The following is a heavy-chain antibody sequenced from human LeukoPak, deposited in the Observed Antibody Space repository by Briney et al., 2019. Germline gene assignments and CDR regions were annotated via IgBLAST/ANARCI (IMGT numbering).Heavy chain of an antibody. D-gene: IGHD3-16*01. CDR1: GYTFTAHA. CDR2: INVANGDT. J-gene: IGHJ4*02. V-gene: IGHV1-3*01. Sequence: GASVTVSCKASGYTFTAHAVHWVRQAPGQRLEWMGWINVANGDTGYSQKFQDRVTITRDTSASTGYMEMSSLISEDTAVYYGASKPRGESRPFDYWGQGTLVTVSS. CDR3: ASKPRGESRPFDY.